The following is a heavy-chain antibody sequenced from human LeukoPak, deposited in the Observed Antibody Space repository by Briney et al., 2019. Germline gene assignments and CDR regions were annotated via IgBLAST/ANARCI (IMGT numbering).Heavy chain of an antibody. CDR2: ISSSSSSYK. CDR1: GFTFISYN. V-gene: IGHV3-21*01. Sequence: GGSLRLSCAASGFTFISYNMNWVRQAPGNGLEWVSSISSSSSSYKYYADSVNGIFTVSRDNAKNSLYLQMNSLRAEDTAVYYCAREKSFLEWLSTGRRDGYYMDVWGKGTTVTVSS. J-gene: IGHJ6*03. D-gene: IGHD3-3*02. CDR3: AREKSFLEWLSTGRRDGYYMDV.